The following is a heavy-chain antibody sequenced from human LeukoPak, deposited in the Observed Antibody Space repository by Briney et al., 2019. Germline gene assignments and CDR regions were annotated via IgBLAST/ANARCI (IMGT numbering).Heavy chain of an antibody. CDR2: IYPGDSDT. Sequence: GESLKISCKGSGYSLTSYWNGWVRQMPGKGLEWMGIIYPGDSDTRYSPSFQGQVTISADKSISTAYLQWSSLKASDTAMYYCARSDCCSTSCYGYFDYWGQGTLVTVSS. CDR3: ARSDCCSTSCYGYFDY. J-gene: IGHJ4*02. CDR1: GYSLTSYW. V-gene: IGHV5-51*01. D-gene: IGHD2-2*01.